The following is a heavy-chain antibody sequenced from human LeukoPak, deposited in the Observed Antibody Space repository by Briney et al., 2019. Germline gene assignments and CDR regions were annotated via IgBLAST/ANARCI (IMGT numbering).Heavy chain of an antibody. V-gene: IGHV3-9*01. Sequence: PGGSLRLSCAASGFTFDDYAMHWVRHAPGKGLEWVSGISWNSGSIGYADSVKGRFTISRDNAKNSLYLQMNSLRAEDTALYYCAKDGGVAGGPTFDYWGQGTLVTVSS. CDR2: ISWNSGSI. J-gene: IGHJ4*02. D-gene: IGHD6-19*01. CDR3: AKDGGVAGGPTFDY. CDR1: GFTFDDYA.